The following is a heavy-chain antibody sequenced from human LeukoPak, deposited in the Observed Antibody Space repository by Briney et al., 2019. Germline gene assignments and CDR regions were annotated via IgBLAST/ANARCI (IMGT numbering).Heavy chain of an antibody. J-gene: IGHJ4*02. CDR2: ISISGTTI. V-gene: IGHV3-48*03. D-gene: IGHD1-26*01. CDR1: GFTVSDFE. Sequence: GGSLRLSCAVSGFTVSDFEMNWVRQAPGKGLEWVSYISISGTTIYADPVRGRFTVSRDNAKNSLYLQLNSLRDEDTAVYYCTRDSGLIMGALNLDYWGQGTLVTVSS. CDR3: TRDSGLIMGALNLDY.